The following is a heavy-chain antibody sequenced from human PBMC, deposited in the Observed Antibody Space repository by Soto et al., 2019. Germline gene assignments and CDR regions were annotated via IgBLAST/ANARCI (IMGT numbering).Heavy chain of an antibody. Sequence: QVQLVQSGAEVRKPGSSVTVSCKASGGTFSNYAISWVRQAPGQGLEWMGGIIPIVGTGSYAQKFQGRVTITADEPSTTAYMELSSLRFEDTAVYYCARVVILVPTASTHYYYHMDVWGPGTTVTVSS. CDR2: IIPIVGTG. CDR3: ARVVILVPTASTHYYYHMDV. CDR1: GGTFSNYA. V-gene: IGHV1-69*01. D-gene: IGHD2-2*01. J-gene: IGHJ6*02.